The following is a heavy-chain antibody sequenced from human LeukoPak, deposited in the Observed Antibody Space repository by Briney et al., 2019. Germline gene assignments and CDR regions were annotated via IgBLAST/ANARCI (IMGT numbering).Heavy chain of an antibody. CDR1: GYTFTGYY. CDR2: INPNSGGT. D-gene: IGHD6-13*01. J-gene: IGHJ6*03. CDR3: ASPPVPQAAAITPGYFYYYMDV. V-gene: IGHV1-2*02. Sequence: ASVKVSCKASGYTFTGYYMHWVRQAPGQGLEWMGWINPNSGGTNYAQKFQGRVTMTRDTSISTAYMELSSLRSEDTAVYYCASPPVPQAAAITPGYFYYYMDVWGKGTTVTVSS.